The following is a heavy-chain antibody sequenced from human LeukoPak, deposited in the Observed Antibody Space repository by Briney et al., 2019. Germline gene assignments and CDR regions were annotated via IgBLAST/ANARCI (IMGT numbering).Heavy chain of an antibody. Sequence: GASVKVSCKASGYTFTSYAMNWVRQAPGQGLEWMGWINTNTGNPTYAQGFTGRFVFSLDTSVSTAYLQISSLRAEDTAVYYCARDLPFGGAAGLDAFDIWGQGTMVTVSS. CDR3: ARDLPFGGAAGLDAFDI. V-gene: IGHV7-4-1*02. J-gene: IGHJ3*02. CDR2: INTNTGNP. D-gene: IGHD3-16*01. CDR1: GYTFTSYA.